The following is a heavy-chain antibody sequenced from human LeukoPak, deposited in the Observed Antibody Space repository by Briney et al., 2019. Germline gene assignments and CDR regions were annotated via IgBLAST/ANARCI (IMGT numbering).Heavy chain of an antibody. CDR2: ISYDGSNK. J-gene: IGHJ4*02. Sequence: GGSLRLSCAASGFTFSSYGMHWVRRAPGKGLEWVAVISYDGSNKYYADSVKGRFTISRDNSKNTLYLQMNSLRAEDTAVYYCAKDVRLYYGTAGTVDYWGQGTLVTVSS. V-gene: IGHV3-30*18. CDR3: AKDVRLYYGTAGTVDY. D-gene: IGHD3-10*01. CDR1: GFTFSSYG.